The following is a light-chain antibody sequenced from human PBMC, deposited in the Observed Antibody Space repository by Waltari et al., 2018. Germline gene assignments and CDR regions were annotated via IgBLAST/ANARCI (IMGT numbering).Light chain of an antibody. Sequence: QSVLTQPPSASGTPGQRVTVSCSGINSSIGNNYIYLYQQVPGTAPKLLIYSNTQRPSVVPDRFSGSESGISASLAISGLRSEDEADDYCAKWGGGLSVRYVFGTGPKVTVL. V-gene: IGLV1-47*01. CDR1: NSSIGNNY. J-gene: IGLJ1*01. CDR3: AKWGGGLSVRYV. CDR2: SNT.